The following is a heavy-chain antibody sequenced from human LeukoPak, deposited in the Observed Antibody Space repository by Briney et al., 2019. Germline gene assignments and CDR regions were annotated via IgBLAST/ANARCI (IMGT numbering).Heavy chain of an antibody. J-gene: IGHJ6*03. CDR1: GGSISSYY. D-gene: IGHD3-9*01. CDR3: ARDHRCFDWLNDYYYYYMDV. Sequence: SETLSLTCTVSGGSISSYYWSWMRQPLGKGLEWIGYIYYSGSTNYNPSLKSRVTISVDTSKNQFSLKLSSVTAADTAVYYCARDHRCFDWLNDYYYYYMDVWGKGTTVTISS. V-gene: IGHV4-59*12. CDR2: IYYSGST.